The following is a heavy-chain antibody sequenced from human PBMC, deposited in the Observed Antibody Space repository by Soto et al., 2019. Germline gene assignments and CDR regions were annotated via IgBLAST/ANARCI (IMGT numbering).Heavy chain of an antibody. J-gene: IGHJ5*02. D-gene: IGHD2-15*01. CDR3: ARDRAVVAATLNWFDP. CDR1: GYTFTSYG. Sequence: GGSVKVSCKASGYTFTSYGISWVRQAPGQGLEWMGWISAYNGNTNYAQKLQGRVTMTTDTSTSTAYMELRSLRSDDTAVYYCARDRAVVAATLNWFDPWGQGTLVTVSS. V-gene: IGHV1-18*01. CDR2: ISAYNGNT.